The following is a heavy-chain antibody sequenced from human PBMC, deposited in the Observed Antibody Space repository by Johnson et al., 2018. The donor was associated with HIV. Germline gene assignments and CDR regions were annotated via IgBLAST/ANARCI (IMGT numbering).Heavy chain of an antibody. V-gene: IGHV3-53*01. CDR1: GFTVSSNS. CDR3: ARGTIIMFRGVIGFDI. J-gene: IGHJ3*02. Sequence: VLLVESGGDLVQPGGSLRLSCVASGFTVSSNSLSWVRQAPGQGLEWVSVIYSGDTTYYGDSVKGRFTISVDTSKNTLHLEMNSLRAEDTAMYYCARGTIIMFRGVIGFDIWGQGTMVTVS. D-gene: IGHD3-10*01. CDR2: IYSGDTT.